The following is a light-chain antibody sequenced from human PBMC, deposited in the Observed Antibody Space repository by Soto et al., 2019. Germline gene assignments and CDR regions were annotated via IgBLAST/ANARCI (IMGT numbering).Light chain of an antibody. CDR1: SSDVGRYDY. CDR2: DVT. Sequence: QSALTQPASVSGSPGQSITISCTGTSSDVGRYDYVSWFRQHPGKAPQLMIYDVTNRPSGVSNRFSGSKSGNTASLIISGLQAEDEGDYYCSSFTRTNTYAFGTATKLTVL. CDR3: SSFTRTNTYA. J-gene: IGLJ1*01. V-gene: IGLV2-14*01.